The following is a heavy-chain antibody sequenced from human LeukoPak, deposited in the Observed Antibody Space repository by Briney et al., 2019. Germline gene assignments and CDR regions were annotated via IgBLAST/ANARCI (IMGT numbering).Heavy chain of an antibody. J-gene: IGHJ4*02. CDR3: ARGSEDYFDY. V-gene: IGHV4-59*01. CDR2: IYYSGST. CDR1: GDSISSYY. Sequence: SETLSLTCTVSGDSISSYYCSWIRQPPGKGLEWIGYIYYSGSTNYNPSLKSRVTISVDTSKNQFSLKLSSVTAADTAVYYCARGSEDYFDYWGQGTLVTVSS.